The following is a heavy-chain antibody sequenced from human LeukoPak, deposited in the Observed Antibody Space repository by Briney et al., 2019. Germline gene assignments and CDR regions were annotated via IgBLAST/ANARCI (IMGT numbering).Heavy chain of an antibody. Sequence: GGSLRLSCAASGFTFSSYEMNWVRQAPGQGLEWVSYISSSGRTIYYAASVKGRFTISRDNAKNPLYLQLNSLRAEDTAVYYCARGWGHYYDSSGYRYDWGQGTLVTVSS. CDR1: GFTFSSYE. CDR2: ISSSGRTI. J-gene: IGHJ4*02. V-gene: IGHV3-48*03. CDR3: ARGWGHYYDSSGYRYD. D-gene: IGHD3-22*01.